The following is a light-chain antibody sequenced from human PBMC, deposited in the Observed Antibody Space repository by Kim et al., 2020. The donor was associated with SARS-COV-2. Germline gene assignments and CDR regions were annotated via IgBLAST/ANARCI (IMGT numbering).Light chain of an antibody. CDR3: QQTDSFPGT. J-gene: IGKJ1*01. Sequence: DIQMTQSPFSLSASVGDRVTITCRASQSITNYLNWYQQKPGTAPKLLIYAASSLQSGVPSRFSGRGSGTDFTLTISSLQPEDFATYYCQQTDSFPGTFGQGTKVDIK. V-gene: IGKV1-39*01. CDR1: QSITNY. CDR2: AAS.